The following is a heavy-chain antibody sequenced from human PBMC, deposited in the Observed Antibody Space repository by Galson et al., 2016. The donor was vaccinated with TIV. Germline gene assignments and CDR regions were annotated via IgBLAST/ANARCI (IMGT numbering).Heavy chain of an antibody. CDR2: IVPILGMT. Sequence: SVKVSCKASGGTFSSYSISWVRQAPGQGLEWMGRIVPILGMTNYAQKFQGRVTITADKSTSTAYMDLSSLRSEDTAMYYCSIAPGTYNTAWYVSWGQGTLVTVSS. CDR3: SIAPGTYNTAWYVS. CDR1: GGTFSSYS. J-gene: IGHJ5*01. D-gene: IGHD1-14*01. V-gene: IGHV1-69*02.